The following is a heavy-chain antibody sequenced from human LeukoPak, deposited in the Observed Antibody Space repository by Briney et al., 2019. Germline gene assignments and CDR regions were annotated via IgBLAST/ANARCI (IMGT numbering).Heavy chain of an antibody. CDR1: EYTFVAYY. CDR2: VNPNTGST. Sequence: AASVKVSCTALEYTFVAYYIDWVRQVPGQGLEWVGWVNPNTGSTQYAQKFLGRVTMATDTSNTTAYMDLSRLTSDDTAVYYCARGRGTFGLDLWGQGTTVTVSS. J-gene: IGHJ6*02. V-gene: IGHV1-2*02. D-gene: IGHD2/OR15-2a*01. CDR3: ARGRGTFGLDL.